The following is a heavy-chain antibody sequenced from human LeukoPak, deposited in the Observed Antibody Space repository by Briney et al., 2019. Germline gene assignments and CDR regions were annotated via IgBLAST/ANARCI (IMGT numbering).Heavy chain of an antibody. CDR2: ISWNSGSI. CDR1: GFTFDDYA. D-gene: IGHD3-22*01. V-gene: IGHV3-9*01. CDR3: ARDLGHYYDSSGYYPPLPGFDY. Sequence: GGSLRLSCAASGFTFDDYAMHWVRQAPGKGLEWVSGISWNSGSIGYADSVKGRFTISRDNAKDSLYLQMNSLRAEDTAVYYCARDLGHYYDSSGYYPPLPGFDYWGQGTLVTVSS. J-gene: IGHJ4*02.